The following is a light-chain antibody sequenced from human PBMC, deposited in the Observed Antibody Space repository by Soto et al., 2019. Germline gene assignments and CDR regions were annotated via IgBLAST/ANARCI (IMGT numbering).Light chain of an antibody. J-gene: IGKJ3*01. CDR3: QQYGTPHFT. V-gene: IGKV3-20*01. Sequence: IVLTQSPGTLSLSPGERATLSCGASQSVTNNFLAWYQQKPGQAPRLLIYGASSRATGVPDRFSGSGSGTEVTLTISRQEPGDFAVYYCQQYGTPHFTFAPGTKVDIK. CDR1: QSVTNNF. CDR2: GAS.